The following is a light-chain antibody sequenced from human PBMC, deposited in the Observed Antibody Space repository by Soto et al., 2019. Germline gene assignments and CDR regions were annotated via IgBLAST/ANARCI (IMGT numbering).Light chain of an antibody. CDR1: QSVRSY. J-gene: IGKJ5*01. Sequence: EIVLTQSPATLSLSPGERATLSCRASQSVRSYLAWYQQKPGQAPRLLIYDASNRATGIPARFSGSGSGTDFTLTISSLEPEDFAVYCCHQRSNWLITFGQGTRLEIK. CDR3: HQRSNWLIT. V-gene: IGKV3-11*01. CDR2: DAS.